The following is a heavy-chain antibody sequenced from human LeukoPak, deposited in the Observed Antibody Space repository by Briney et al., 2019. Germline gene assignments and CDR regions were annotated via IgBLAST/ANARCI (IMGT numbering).Heavy chain of an antibody. CDR2: IYTSGGT. D-gene: IGHD3-10*01. CDR1: GGSISSGSYY. J-gene: IGHJ5*02. CDR3: ARDQYYYGSGSYYWFDP. Sequence: PSETLSLTCTVSGGSISSGSYYWSWIRQPAGKGLEWIGHIYTSGGTNYNPSLKSRVTISVDTSKNQFSLKLSSVTAADTAVYYCARDQYYYGSGSYYWFDPWGQGTLVTVSS. V-gene: IGHV4-61*09.